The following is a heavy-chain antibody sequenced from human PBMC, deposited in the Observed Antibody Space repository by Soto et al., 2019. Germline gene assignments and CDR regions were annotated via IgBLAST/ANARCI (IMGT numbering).Heavy chain of an antibody. V-gene: IGHV1-69*13. J-gene: IGHJ6*02. CDR2: IIPIFGTA. CDR3: ARSRITMVRQGAMDV. D-gene: IGHD3-10*01. CDR1: GYTFTSYA. Sequence: SVKVSCKASGYTFTSYAISWVRQAPGQGLEWMGGIIPIFGTANYAQKFQGRVTITADESTSTAYMELSSLRSEDTAVYYCARSRITMVRQGAMDVWGQGTTVTVSS.